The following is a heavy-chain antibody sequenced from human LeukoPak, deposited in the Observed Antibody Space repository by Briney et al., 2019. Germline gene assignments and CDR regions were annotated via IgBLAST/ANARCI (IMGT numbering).Heavy chain of an antibody. V-gene: IGHV1-69*05. CDR3: ARDRPVDYYCMDV. CDR1: GGTFSSYA. CDR2: IIPIFGTA. J-gene: IGHJ6*03. D-gene: IGHD6-19*01. Sequence: SVKVSCKASGGTFSSYAISWVRQAPGQGLEWMGGIIPIFGTANYAQKFQARVTITTDESTSTAYMELSSLRSEDTAVYYCARDRPVDYYCMDVWGKGTTVTVSS.